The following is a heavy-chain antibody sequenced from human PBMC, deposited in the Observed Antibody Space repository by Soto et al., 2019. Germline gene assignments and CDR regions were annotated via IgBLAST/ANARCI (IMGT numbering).Heavy chain of an antibody. CDR2: IDADDSSA. V-gene: IGHV3-74*03. CDR3: AKDYYYSVDV. J-gene: IGHJ6*02. D-gene: IGHD3-10*01. Sequence: EMQLVESGGGLVQPGGSLRLSCVVSGFTFSTTWMHWVRQAPGKGLVWVSRIDADDSSATYADSVKGRFTISRDNSKNTLELQMNSLGPEDPAVFYFAKDYYYSVDVWGQGTSVTVSS. CDR1: GFTFSTTW.